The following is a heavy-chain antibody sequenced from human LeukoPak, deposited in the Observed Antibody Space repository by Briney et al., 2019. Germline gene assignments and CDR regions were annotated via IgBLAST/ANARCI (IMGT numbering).Heavy chain of an antibody. J-gene: IGHJ4*02. CDR3: AGGWFGEQDWYFDY. CDR1: GGFICSYY. Sequence: TSETLSLTCTVSGGFICSYYWSWIRQPAGKGLEWIGRIYTSGSTNYNPSLKSRVTMSVDTSKNQFSLKLSSVTAADTAVYYCAGGWFGEQDWYFDYWGQGTLVTVST. CDR2: IYTSGST. D-gene: IGHD3-10*01. V-gene: IGHV4-4*07.